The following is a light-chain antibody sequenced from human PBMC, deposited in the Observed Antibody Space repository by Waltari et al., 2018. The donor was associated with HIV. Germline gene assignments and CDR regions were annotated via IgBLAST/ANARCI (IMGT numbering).Light chain of an antibody. V-gene: IGLV2-14*01. CDR3: SSYTSSSTPYV. CDR1: SSDVGGYNY. J-gene: IGLJ1*01. CDR2: EGS. Sequence: QSALTQPASVSGSPGQSINISCTGTSSDVGGYNYVYWYQQQPGKAPKLMIYEGSNRPSAVSNRFSVSKSGNTASLTISALQAEDEADYYCSSYTSSSTPYVFGTGTKVTVL.